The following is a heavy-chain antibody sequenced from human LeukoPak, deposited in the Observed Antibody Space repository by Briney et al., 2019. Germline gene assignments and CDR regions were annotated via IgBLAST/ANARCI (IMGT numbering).Heavy chain of an antibody. CDR1: GYTFSGFY. CDR2: IKVSGGRT. Sequence: ASVKVSCKASGYTFSGFYVHWVRQAPGQGLEWMGIIKVSGGRTEYAQKFQGRVTVTRDMSTSTVYMEQNNLRSEDTAVYYCAREPPESYYFDNWGQGTLVTVSS. J-gene: IGHJ4*02. V-gene: IGHV1-46*01. CDR3: AREPPESYYFDN.